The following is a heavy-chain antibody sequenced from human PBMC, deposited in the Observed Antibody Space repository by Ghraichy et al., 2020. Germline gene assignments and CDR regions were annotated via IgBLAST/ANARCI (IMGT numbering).Heavy chain of an antibody. V-gene: IGHV3-7*04. Sequence: ETLSLTCVASGFTFSSYWMTWVRRAPGKGLEWLANIKEDGSAKHYLGSVKGRFTISRDNARNSVFLQMNNLRVEDTAVYYCARDDGSASYFDWGQGSLVTVSS. J-gene: IGHJ4*02. CDR2: IKEDGSAK. D-gene: IGHD1-1*01. CDR1: GFTFSSYW. CDR3: ARDDGSASYFD.